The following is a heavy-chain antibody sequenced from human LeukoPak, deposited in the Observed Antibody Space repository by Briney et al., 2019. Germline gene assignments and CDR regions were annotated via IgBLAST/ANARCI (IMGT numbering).Heavy chain of an antibody. CDR3: AGAAAGISFDY. CDR2: IYYSGST. Sequence: SQTLSLTCTVSGGSISSGSYYWSWIRQPAGKGLEWIGYIYYSGSTNYNPSLKSRVTISVDTSKNQFSLKLSSVTAADTAVYYCAGAAAGISFDYWGQGTLVTVSS. CDR1: GGSISSGSYY. V-gene: IGHV4-61*09. J-gene: IGHJ4*02. D-gene: IGHD6-13*01.